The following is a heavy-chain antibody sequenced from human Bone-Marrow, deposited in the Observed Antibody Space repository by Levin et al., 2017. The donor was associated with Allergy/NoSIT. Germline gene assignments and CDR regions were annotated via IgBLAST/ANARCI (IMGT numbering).Heavy chain of an antibody. V-gene: IGHV3-7*01. CDR3: ARAEARVDAFDI. CDR2: INQGGSET. CDR1: TFTFNDYW. Sequence: GGSLRLSCAASTFTFNDYWMSWVRQAPGKGLEWVANINQGGSETYYADSVKGRFAISRDTAENSLYLQMNSLRVEDTAVYFCARAEARVDAFDIWGQGTFITVSS. J-gene: IGHJ3*02.